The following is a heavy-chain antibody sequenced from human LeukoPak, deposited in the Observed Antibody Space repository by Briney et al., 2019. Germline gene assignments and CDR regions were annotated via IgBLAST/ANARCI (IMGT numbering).Heavy chain of an antibody. CDR1: GFTFSKYA. CDR2: ISGSGGST. CDR3: AKLSSSSGPFDY. J-gene: IGHJ4*02. Sequence: SGGSLRLSCAASGFTFSKYAMSWVRQAPGKGLEWVSTISGSGGSTYYADSVKGRFTISRDNSKNTLYLQMNSLRAEDTAVYYCAKLSSSSGPFDYWGQGTLVTVSS. D-gene: IGHD6-13*01. V-gene: IGHV3-23*01.